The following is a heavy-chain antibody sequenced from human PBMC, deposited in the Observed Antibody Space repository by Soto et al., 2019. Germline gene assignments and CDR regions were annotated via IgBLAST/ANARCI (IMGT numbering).Heavy chain of an antibody. J-gene: IGHJ4*02. V-gene: IGHV1-2*02. D-gene: IGHD6-13*01. CDR2: INPNSGDS. Sequence: XLVKVSCNAAGYTITGYFIHWVRQAPGQGLEWMGWINPNSGDSRFAQKFQGKVTMTRDTSISTVYMELHNLRSDDTAIYFCARHLRHSRYFDYWGQGALVTVSS. CDR1: GYTITGYF. CDR3: ARHLRHSRYFDY.